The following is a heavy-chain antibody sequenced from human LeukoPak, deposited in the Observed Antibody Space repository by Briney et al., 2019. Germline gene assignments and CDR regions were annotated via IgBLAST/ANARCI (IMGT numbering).Heavy chain of an antibody. V-gene: IGHV3-23*01. CDR3: AKGLPYYYDSRGLDPYFDY. Sequence: PGGSLRLSCAASGFTFSSYAMSWVRQAPGKGLEWVSAISGSGGSTYYADSVKGRFTISRDNSKNTLYLQMNSLRAEDTAVYYCAKGLPYYYDSRGLDPYFDYWGQGTLVTVSS. J-gene: IGHJ4*02. CDR1: GFTFSSYA. CDR2: ISGSGGST. D-gene: IGHD3-22*01.